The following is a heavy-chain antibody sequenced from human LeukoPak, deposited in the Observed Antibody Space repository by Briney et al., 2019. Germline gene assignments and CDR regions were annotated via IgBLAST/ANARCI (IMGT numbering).Heavy chain of an antibody. V-gene: IGHV1-18*01. CDR1: GYTFTSYG. CDR2: ISAYNGNT. CDR3: ARVLLADRPGQGGWFDP. Sequence: ASVKVSCKASGYTFTSYGISWVRQAPGQGLEWMGWISAYNGNTNYAQKLQGRVTMTTDTSTSTAYMELRSLRSDDTAVYYCARVLLADRPGQGGWFDPWGQGTLVTVSS. D-gene: IGHD6-6*01. J-gene: IGHJ5*02.